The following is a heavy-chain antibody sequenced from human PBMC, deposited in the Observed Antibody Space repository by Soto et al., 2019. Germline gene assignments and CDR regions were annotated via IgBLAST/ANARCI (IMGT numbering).Heavy chain of an antibody. CDR1: GYGFTTYG. V-gene: IGHV1-18*01. CDR3: AGGRYGDY. J-gene: IGHJ4*02. D-gene: IGHD1-1*01. Sequence: QVHLVQSGAEVKKPGASVKVSCKGSGYGFTTYGITWVRQAPGQGLEWMAWISAHNGNTNYAQKRQGRVTVTRDTSTSTAYMELRSLRFDDTAVYYCAGGRYGDYWGQGALVTVSS. CDR2: ISAHNGNT.